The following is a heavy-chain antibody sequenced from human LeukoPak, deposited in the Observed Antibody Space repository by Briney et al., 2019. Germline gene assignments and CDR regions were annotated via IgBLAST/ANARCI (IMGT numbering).Heavy chain of an antibody. Sequence: PSETLSLTCSVSGGSISSYYWAWVRQPPGKGLEWIGNIYYSGSTYYNPSLKSRVTISVDTSKNQFSLKLRSVTAADTAVYYCARYYDSRGYYYSSFDPWGQGTLVTVSS. CDR2: IYYSGST. CDR1: GGSISSYY. CDR3: ARYYDSRGYYYSSFDP. J-gene: IGHJ5*02. V-gene: IGHV4-39*01. D-gene: IGHD3-22*01.